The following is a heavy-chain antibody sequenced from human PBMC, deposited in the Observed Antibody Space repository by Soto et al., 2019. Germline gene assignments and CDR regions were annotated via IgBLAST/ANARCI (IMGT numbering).Heavy chain of an antibody. CDR2: INTANGNT. J-gene: IGHJ4*02. Sequence: QVQLVQSGAEVKKPGASVKVSCKASGNYAIHWVRQAPGQRLEWMGWINTANGNTKYSVDFQGRVTITRDTSATTAYMELISLRSEDTALYYCAGYHSGTYLGNWGQGTLVTVSS. D-gene: IGHD3-10*01. CDR3: AGYHSGTYLGN. CDR1: GNYA. V-gene: IGHV1-3*04.